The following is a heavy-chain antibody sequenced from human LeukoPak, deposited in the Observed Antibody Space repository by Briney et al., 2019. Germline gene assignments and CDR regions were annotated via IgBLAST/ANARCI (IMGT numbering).Heavy chain of an antibody. CDR2: ISSSGSTI. V-gene: IGHV3-11*04. CDR1: GFTFSDYY. Sequence: GGSLRLSCAASGFTFSDYYMSWIRQAPGKGLEWVSYISSSGSTIYYADSVKGRFTISRDNAKNSLYLQMNSLRAEDTGIYYCARKRYSSSWSWFDPWGQGTLVTVSS. CDR3: ARKRYSSSWSWFDP. D-gene: IGHD6-13*01. J-gene: IGHJ5*02.